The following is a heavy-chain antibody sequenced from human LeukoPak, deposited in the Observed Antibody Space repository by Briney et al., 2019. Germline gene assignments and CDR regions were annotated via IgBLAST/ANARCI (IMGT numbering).Heavy chain of an antibody. V-gene: IGHV3-21*01. Sequence: PGGSLRLSCAASGFTFSSYSMNWVRQAPGKGLEWVSSISSSSSYIYYADSVKGRFTISRDNAKNSLYLQMNSLRAEDTAVYYCASGITMVRGVYHDYWGQGTLVTVSS. CDR2: ISSSSSYI. CDR3: ASGITMVRGVYHDY. CDR1: GFTFSSYS. J-gene: IGHJ4*02. D-gene: IGHD3-10*01.